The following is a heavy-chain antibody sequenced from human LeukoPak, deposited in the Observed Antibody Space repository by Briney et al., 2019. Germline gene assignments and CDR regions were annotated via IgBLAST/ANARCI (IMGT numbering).Heavy chain of an antibody. Sequence: PGGSLRLSCAASGFTFSSYEMNWVRQAPGKGLEWVSYISSSGSTIYYADSVKGRFTISRDNAKNSLYLQMNSLRAEDTAVYYCARKSYVIDSWGQGTLVTVSS. CDR1: GFTFSSYE. J-gene: IGHJ4*02. CDR3: ARKSYVIDS. CDR2: ISSSGSTI. D-gene: IGHD1-26*01. V-gene: IGHV3-48*03.